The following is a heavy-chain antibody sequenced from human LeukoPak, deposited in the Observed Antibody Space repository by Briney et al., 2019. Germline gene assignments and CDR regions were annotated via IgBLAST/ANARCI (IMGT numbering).Heavy chain of an antibody. J-gene: IGHJ4*02. CDR3: TRREDRTGYSVY. Sequence: GESLKISCKTSGYSFTTYWIAWVRQMPGKGLEWMGIIHPGRSDIRYSPSFQGPVTISADKSISTAYLQWSSLEASDTAMYYCTRREDRTGYSVYWGQGTLVTVSS. CDR2: IHPGRSDI. V-gene: IGHV5-51*01. CDR1: GYSFTTYW. D-gene: IGHD3-22*01.